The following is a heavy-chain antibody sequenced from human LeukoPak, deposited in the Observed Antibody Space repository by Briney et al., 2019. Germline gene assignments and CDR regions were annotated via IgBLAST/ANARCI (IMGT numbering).Heavy chain of an antibody. V-gene: IGHV4-59*01. Sequence: SETLSLTCTVSGGSISGYYWNWIRQPPGKGLEWIGYISYTGSADYNPSLKSRVTISVDTSKNQFSLKVTSLTAADTAVYYCARDKQPGDYWGRGTLVTVSS. CDR1: GGSISGYY. CDR3: ARDKQPGDY. D-gene: IGHD5-18*01. CDR2: ISYTGSA. J-gene: IGHJ4*02.